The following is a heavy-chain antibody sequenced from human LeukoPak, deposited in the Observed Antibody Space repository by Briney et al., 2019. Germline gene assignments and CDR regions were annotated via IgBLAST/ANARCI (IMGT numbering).Heavy chain of an antibody. CDR1: GGSISSSSYY. D-gene: IGHD6-19*01. CDR2: IYASGST. V-gene: IGHV4-39*07. Sequence: PSETLSLTCTVSGGSISSSSYYWGWIRQPPGKGLEWIGRIYASGSTNYNPSLKSRVTISVDTSKNQFSLKLSSVTAADTAVYYCARESSGWLIWGQGTLVTVSS. J-gene: IGHJ4*02. CDR3: ARESSGWLI.